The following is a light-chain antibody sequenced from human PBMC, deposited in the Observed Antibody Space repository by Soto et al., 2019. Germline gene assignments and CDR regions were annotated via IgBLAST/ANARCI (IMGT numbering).Light chain of an antibody. CDR3: QHYNSYSEA. V-gene: IGKV1-39*01. CDR1: QSISSY. Sequence: DIQMTQSPSSLSASVGDRVTITCRASQSISSYLNWYQQKPGKAPKLQIYAASSLQSGVPSRFSGSGSGTEFTLTISSLQPDDFATYYCQHYNSYSEAFGQGTKVDIK. CDR2: AAS. J-gene: IGKJ1*01.